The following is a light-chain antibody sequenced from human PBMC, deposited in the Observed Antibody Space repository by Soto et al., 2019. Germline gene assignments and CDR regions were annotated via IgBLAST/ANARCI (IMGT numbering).Light chain of an antibody. J-gene: IGKJ5*01. CDR1: QSVSTY. CDR3: QQRSNWIT. CDR2: DAS. Sequence: EIVLTQSPATLSLSPGERATLSCRASQSVSTYLAWYQQKPGQAPRLLIYDASNRATGIPARFSGSGSGTDFTLTISSLEPEIFAVYSCQQRSNWITFGQGTRLEIE. V-gene: IGKV3-11*01.